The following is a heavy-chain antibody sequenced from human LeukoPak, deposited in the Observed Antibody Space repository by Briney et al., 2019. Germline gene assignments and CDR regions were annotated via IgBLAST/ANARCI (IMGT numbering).Heavy chain of an antibody. CDR2: INHSGST. CDR3: ARGRLRFLEWLGAFDI. V-gene: IGHV4-34*01. D-gene: IGHD3-3*01. J-gene: IGHJ3*02. Sequence: SETLSLTCAVYGGSFSGYYCSWIRQPPGKGLEWIGEINHSGSTNYNPSLKSRVTISVDTSKNQFSLKLSSVTAADTAVYYCARGRLRFLEWLGAFDIWGQGTMVTVSS. CDR1: GGSFSGYY.